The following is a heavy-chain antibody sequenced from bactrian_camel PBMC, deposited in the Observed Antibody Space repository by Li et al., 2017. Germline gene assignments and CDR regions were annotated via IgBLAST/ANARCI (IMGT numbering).Heavy chain of an antibody. D-gene: IGHD6*01. J-gene: IGHJ4*01. CDR3: AEGRGSRGEHCYSLNY. CDR1: GGNCA. Sequence: HVQLVESGGGSTHAGGSMILSCTGSGGNCAGWFRQAPGSEREGIAAIRNSGGETWYHDSVKGRFTISQNKAKNTVYLQMNNLQPEDTATYYCAEGRGSRGEHCYSLNYWGQGTQGTVSS. V-gene: IGHV3S63*01. CDR2: IRNSGGET.